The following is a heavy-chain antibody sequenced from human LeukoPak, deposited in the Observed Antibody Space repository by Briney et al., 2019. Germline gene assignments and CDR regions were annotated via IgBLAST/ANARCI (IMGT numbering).Heavy chain of an antibody. V-gene: IGHV1-2*02. Sequence: ASVKVSCKASGYTFTRYYMHWVRQAPGQGLGWMGWINPNSGGTNYAQKFQGRVTMTRDTSISTAYMELSRLRSDDTAVYYCAREGYSRSWFDPWGQGTLVTVSS. CDR3: AREGYSRSWFDP. D-gene: IGHD5-18*01. J-gene: IGHJ5*02. CDR2: INPNSGGT. CDR1: GYTFTRYY.